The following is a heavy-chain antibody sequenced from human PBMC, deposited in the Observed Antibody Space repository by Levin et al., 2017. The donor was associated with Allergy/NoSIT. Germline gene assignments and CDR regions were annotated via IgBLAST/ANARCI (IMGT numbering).Heavy chain of an antibody. J-gene: IGHJ4*02. Sequence: SETLSLTCTVSGGSISSSSYYWGWIRQPPGTGLEWIGSIYYSGSTYYNPSLKSRVTISVDTSKNQFSLKLSSVTAADTAVYYCASHFSSSWYSLDYWGQGTLVTVSS. V-gene: IGHV4-39*01. D-gene: IGHD6-13*01. CDR3: ASHFSSSWYSLDY. CDR2: IYYSGST. CDR1: GGSISSSSYY.